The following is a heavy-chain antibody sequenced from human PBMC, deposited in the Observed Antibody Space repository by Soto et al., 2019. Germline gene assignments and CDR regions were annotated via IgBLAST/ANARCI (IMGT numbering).Heavy chain of an antibody. CDR3: ARRPAGLESSFDA. Sequence: PGESLKISCKGSGYGFSNYWIGWVRQTPGKGLEWMGIVYPGDSDTRYSPSFQGQVTMSADKSVNTAYLQWSGLKASDAAVYFCARRPAGLESSFDAWGQGTLVTVSS. D-gene: IGHD6-25*01. V-gene: IGHV5-51*01. CDR2: VYPGDSDT. J-gene: IGHJ5*02. CDR1: GYGFSNYW.